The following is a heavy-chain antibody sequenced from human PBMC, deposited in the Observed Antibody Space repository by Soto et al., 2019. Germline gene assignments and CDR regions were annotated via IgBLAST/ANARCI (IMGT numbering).Heavy chain of an antibody. CDR2: IYYSGST. J-gene: IGHJ4*02. V-gene: IGHV4-59*08. CDR3: ARRYGYYFDY. D-gene: IGHD4-17*01. Sequence: PSETLSLTYTVADGSISSYYWSRIRQPPGKGLEWIGYIYYSGSTNYNPSLKSRVTISVDTSKNQLSLKLSSVTAADTAVYYCARRYGYYFDYWGQGTLVTVSS. CDR1: DGSISSYY.